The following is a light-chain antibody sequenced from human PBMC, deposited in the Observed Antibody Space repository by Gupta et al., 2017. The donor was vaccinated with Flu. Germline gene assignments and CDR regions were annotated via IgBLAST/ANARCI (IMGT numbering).Light chain of an antibody. CDR3: HRDNTWPLT. V-gene: IGKV3-15*01. Sequence: EIVMTQSPATLSVSPGERVTLSCRASQSVSSNLAWYQQRPGQAPRLLMYGASTRATRIPATLSGSRTGTEFTLTIRSLQSEDFAVYYCHRDNTWPLTFGGGTKVEIK. CDR2: GAS. CDR1: QSVSSN. J-gene: IGKJ4*01.